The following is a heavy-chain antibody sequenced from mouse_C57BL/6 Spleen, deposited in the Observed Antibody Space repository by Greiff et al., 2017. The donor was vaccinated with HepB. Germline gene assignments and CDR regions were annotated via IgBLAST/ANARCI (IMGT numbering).Heavy chain of an antibody. CDR1: GFTFSSYG. J-gene: IGHJ2*01. Sequence: EVMLVEPGGDLVKPGGSLKLSCAASGFTFSSYGMSWVRQTPDKRLEWVATISSGGSYTYYPDSVKGRFTISRDNAKNTLYLQMSSLKSEDTAMYYCARHQTGFDYWGQGTTLTVSS. CDR2: ISSGGSYT. CDR3: ARHQTGFDY. D-gene: IGHD4-1*01. V-gene: IGHV5-6*02.